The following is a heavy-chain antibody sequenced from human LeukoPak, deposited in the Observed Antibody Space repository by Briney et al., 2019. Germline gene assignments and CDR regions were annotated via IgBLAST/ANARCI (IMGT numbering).Heavy chain of an antibody. J-gene: IGHJ4*02. CDR3: ARGRGPRLRYFDWFPTEFDY. CDR1: DGSINTPNYY. CDR2: IFYRGST. Sequence: PSETLSLTCTVSDGSINTPNYYWGWIRQPPGKGLEWIGNIFYRGSTYYNPSLKSRVTISVDTSKNQFSLKLSSVTAADTAVYYCARGRGPRLRYFDWFPTEFDYWGQGTLVTVSS. V-gene: IGHV4-39*07. D-gene: IGHD3-9*01.